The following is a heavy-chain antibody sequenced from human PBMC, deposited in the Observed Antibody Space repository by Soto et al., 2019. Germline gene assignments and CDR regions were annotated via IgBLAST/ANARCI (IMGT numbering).Heavy chain of an antibody. J-gene: IGHJ4*01. Sequence: QLQLQESGPGLVKPSETQSLTCTVSGGSISHSSSYYWAWIRQPPGKGLEWIGSVYYTGDTYYGPSLNSRLPFSVDASKNRFPLRLSSVTASDTATYCCAGHPNSGGLGYWGHGILVTVSS. CDR1: GGSISHSSSYY. D-gene: IGHD5-12*01. CDR3: AGHPNSGGLGY. V-gene: IGHV4-39*01. CDR2: VYYTGDT.